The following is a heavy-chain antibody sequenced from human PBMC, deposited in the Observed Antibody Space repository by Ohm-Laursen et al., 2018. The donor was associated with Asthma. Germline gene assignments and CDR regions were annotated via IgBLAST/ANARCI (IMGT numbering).Heavy chain of an antibody. J-gene: IGHJ4*02. Sequence: SDTLSLTCPVSGGSISSSSYYWGWIRQPPGTGLEWIGNIHYSGTTIYTPSLESRLTISLDTSKNQFSLNLSSVTAADTAVYYCARSAYSSSLIFDYWGQGTLVTVSS. D-gene: IGHD6-6*01. CDR1: GGSISSSSYY. CDR2: IHYSGTT. CDR3: ARSAYSSSLIFDY. V-gene: IGHV4-39*07.